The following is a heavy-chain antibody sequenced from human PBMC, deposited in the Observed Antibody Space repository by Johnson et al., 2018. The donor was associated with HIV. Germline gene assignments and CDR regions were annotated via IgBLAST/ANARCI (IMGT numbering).Heavy chain of an antibody. J-gene: IGHJ3*02. D-gene: IGHD3-22*01. CDR3: AREGNYYDSSSHVFDI. CDR1: GFTFSYYS. Sequence: VPLVESGGGVVQPGRSLRLSCAASGFTFSYYSMHWVRQAPGKGLEWVAVISHDGSNKYYADSVRGRFTISRDKSRNTLYLQMNSLRAEDTAVHYCAREGNYYDSSSHVFDIWGQGTMVTVSS. V-gene: IGHV3-30-3*01. CDR2: ISHDGSNK.